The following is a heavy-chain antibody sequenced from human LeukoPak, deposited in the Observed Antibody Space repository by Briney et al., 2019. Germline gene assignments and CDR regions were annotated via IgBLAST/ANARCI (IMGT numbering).Heavy chain of an antibody. V-gene: IGHV3-11*01. Sequence: GGSLRLSCAASGFTFSDYYMGWIRQAPGKGLDWISYISRGANTIYYADSVKGRFTISRDDARNSLYLQMDSLRAEDTAVYYCARPPFSGYDGDAFDMWGPGTMVTVSS. CDR3: ARPPFSGYDGDAFDM. J-gene: IGHJ3*02. CDR1: GFTFSDYY. D-gene: IGHD5-12*01. CDR2: ISRGANTI.